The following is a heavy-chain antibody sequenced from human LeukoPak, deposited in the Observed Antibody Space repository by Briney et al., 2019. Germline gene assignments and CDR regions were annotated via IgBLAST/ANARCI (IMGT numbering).Heavy chain of an antibody. Sequence: ASVKVSCKASGYTFTGYYMHWVRQAPGQGLEWMGWINPNSGGTNYAQKFQGRVTMTRDTSISTGYMELSRLRSDDTAVYYCARAEWRDPFDAFDIWGQGTMVTVSS. CDR3: ARAEWRDPFDAFDI. CDR2: INPNSGGT. CDR1: GYTFTGYY. D-gene: IGHD2-8*01. V-gene: IGHV1-2*02. J-gene: IGHJ3*02.